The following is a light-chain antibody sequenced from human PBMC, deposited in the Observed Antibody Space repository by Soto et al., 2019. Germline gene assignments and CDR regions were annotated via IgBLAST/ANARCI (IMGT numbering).Light chain of an antibody. J-gene: IGKJ3*01. Sequence: VMTQSPATLSVSPGERAALSCRASQSVSTNLAWYQQKPGQPPRLLIYDASNRATGIPARFSGSGSGTDFTLTISRLEPEDFAVYYCQQYGSSPHFGPGTKVDIK. V-gene: IGKV3-20*01. CDR3: QQYGSSPH. CDR2: DAS. CDR1: QSVSTN.